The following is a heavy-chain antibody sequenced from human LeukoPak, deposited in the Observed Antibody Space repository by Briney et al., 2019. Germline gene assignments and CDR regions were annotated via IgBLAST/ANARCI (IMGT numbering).Heavy chain of an antibody. CDR1: GGSFSGYY. V-gene: IGHV4-34*01. D-gene: IGHD1-26*01. Sequence: SETLSLTCAVYGGSFSGYYWSWIRQPPGKGLEWLGEIYHSGSTNYNPSLKSRVTISVDKSKNQFSLKLSSVTAADTAVYYCARPQIVGATLYAFDIWGQGTMVTVSS. CDR3: ARPQIVGATLYAFDI. J-gene: IGHJ3*02. CDR2: IYHSGST.